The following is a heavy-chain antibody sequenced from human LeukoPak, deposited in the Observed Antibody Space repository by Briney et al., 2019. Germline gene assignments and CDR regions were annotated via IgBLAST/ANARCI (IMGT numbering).Heavy chain of an antibody. CDR2: IYTCGSP. V-gene: IGHV4-61*02. Sequence: SQTLSLTRTFSVGPISSGSYHCGWIRQPAAKGLEWIGRIYTCGSPNYNLSLKSRVTISVDTSKTQFSLKLSSVTAADTAVYYCARGNYSNYRYYYYYYYMDAWGKGTTVTVSS. CDR3: ARGNYSNYRYYYYYYYMDA. J-gene: IGHJ6*03. D-gene: IGHD4-11*01. CDR1: VGPISSGSYH.